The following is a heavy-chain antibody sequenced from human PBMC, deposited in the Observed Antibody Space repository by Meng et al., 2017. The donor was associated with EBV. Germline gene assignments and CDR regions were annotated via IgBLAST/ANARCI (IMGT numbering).Heavy chain of an antibody. V-gene: IGHV4-39*06. CDR1: GGSISTPNYY. J-gene: IGHJ4*02. Sequence: RRQRQTPGPGLLKPSETLSSICTVSGGSISTPNYYWGWIRQPPGKGLEWIGTFYSVATTFYNPSLKSRLTISVDTSKNQFSLRLSSVTAADTAIYYCVRGYDYGDYVDYWGQGTLVTVSS. D-gene: IGHD4-17*01. CDR3: VRGYDYGDYVDY. CDR2: FYSVATT.